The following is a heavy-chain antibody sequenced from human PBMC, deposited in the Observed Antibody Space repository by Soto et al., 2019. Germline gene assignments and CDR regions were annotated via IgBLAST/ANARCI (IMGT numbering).Heavy chain of an antibody. J-gene: IGHJ4*02. CDR2: ISGSGGST. D-gene: IGHD2-2*03. CDR1: GFTFSSYA. CDR3: AKEGGYCSSTSCYGRVYY. Sequence: EVQLLESGGGLVQPGGSLRLSCAASGFTFSSYAMSWVRQAPGKGLEWVSAISGSGGSTYYADSVKGRFTISRDNSKNPLYLQMNSLRAENTAVYYCAKEGGYCSSTSCYGRVYYWGQGTLVTVSS. V-gene: IGHV3-23*01.